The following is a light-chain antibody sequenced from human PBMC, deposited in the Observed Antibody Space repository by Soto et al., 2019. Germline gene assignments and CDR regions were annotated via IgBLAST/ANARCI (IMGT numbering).Light chain of an antibody. V-gene: IGKV1-8*01. J-gene: IGKJ1*01. CDR3: QQDYSYPWT. CDR2: AAS. Sequence: AIRMTQSPSSFSASTGARVTITCRASQGISTYLAWYQQKPGKAPKLLIYAASTLQSGVPSRFSGSGSGTDFTLAISCLQSEDFATYYCQQDYSYPWTFGQGTEVEIK. CDR1: QGISTY.